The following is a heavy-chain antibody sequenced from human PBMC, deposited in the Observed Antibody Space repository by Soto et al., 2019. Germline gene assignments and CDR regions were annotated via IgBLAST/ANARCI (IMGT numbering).Heavy chain of an antibody. D-gene: IGHD5-18*01. CDR3: ARDLSGGYSYGLRFDY. CDR2: IIPIFGTA. CDR1: GGTFSSYA. J-gene: IGHJ4*02. Sequence: SVKVSCKASGGTFSSYAISWVRQAPGQGLEWMGGIIPIFGTANYAQKFQGRVTITADESTSTAYMELSSLRSEDTAVYYCARDLSGGYSYGLRFDYWGQGTLVTSPQ. V-gene: IGHV1-69*13.